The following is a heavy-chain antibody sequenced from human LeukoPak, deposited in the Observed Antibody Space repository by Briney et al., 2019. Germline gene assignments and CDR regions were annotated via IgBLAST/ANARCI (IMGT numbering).Heavy chain of an antibody. CDR1: GFTVSSNS. D-gene: IGHD1-1*01. CDR2: IYSGGTT. Sequence: GGSLRLSCAAAGFTVSSNSMSLVRQAPGKGLEWVSVIYSGGTTYYADSVKGRFTLSRDNSKNTLYLQMNSLRAEDTAVYYCARGYTSDALDIWGQGTMVTVSS. J-gene: IGHJ3*02. V-gene: IGHV3-66*02. CDR3: ARGYTSDALDI.